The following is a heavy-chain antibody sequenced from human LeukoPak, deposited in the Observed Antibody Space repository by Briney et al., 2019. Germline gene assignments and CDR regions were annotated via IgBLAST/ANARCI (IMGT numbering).Heavy chain of an antibody. CDR1: GGSISSSSYY. D-gene: IGHD6-13*01. V-gene: IGHV4-39*01. CDR3: ARLVAAAHNWFDP. Sequence: SETLSLTCTVSGGSISSSSYYWGWIRQPPGKGLEWIGSIYYSGSTYYNPSLKSRVTISVDTSKNQFSLKLSSVTAADTAVYYCARLVAAAHNWFDPWGQGTLVTVSS. CDR2: IYYSGST. J-gene: IGHJ5*02.